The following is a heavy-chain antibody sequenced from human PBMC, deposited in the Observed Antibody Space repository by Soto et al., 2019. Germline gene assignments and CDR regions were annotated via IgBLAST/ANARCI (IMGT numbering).Heavy chain of an antibody. D-gene: IGHD3-10*01. CDR2: IWYDGSNK. CDR3: ARGGYYYGSPREI. CDR1: GFTFSSYG. V-gene: IGHV3-33*01. J-gene: IGHJ6*02. Sequence: GGSLRLSCAASGFTFSSYGMHWVRQAPGKGLEWVAVIWYDGSNKYCADSVKGRFTISRDNSKNTLYLQMNSLRAEDTAVYYCARGGYYYGSPREIWGQGTTVIVSS.